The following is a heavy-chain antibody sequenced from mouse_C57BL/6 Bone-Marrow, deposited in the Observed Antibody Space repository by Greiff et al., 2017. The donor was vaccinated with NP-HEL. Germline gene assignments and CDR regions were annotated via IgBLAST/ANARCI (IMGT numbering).Heavy chain of an antibody. D-gene: IGHD4-1*01. J-gene: IGHJ4*01. CDR2: ISYDGSN. V-gene: IGHV3-6*01. CDR1: GYSITSGYY. CDR3: AREGEILGLYAMDY. Sequence: ESGPGLVKPSQSLSLTCSVTGYSITSGYYWNWIRQFPGNKLEWMGYISYDGSNNYNPSLKNRISITRDTSKNQFFLKLNSVTTEDTATYYCAREGEILGLYAMDYWGQGTSVTVSS.